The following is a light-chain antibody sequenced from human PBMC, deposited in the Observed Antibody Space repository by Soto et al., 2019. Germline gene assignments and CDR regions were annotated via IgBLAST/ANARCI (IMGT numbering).Light chain of an antibody. J-gene: IGLJ3*02. Sequence: QSVLTQPASVSGSPGQSITISCTGTSSDVGAYNLVSWYQQHPGRAPKLFIFDVSDRPSGVSDRFSGSKSGNTASLTISGLQAADEASYYCSSYTNTSTLVFGGGTKVTVL. CDR3: SSYTNTSTLV. CDR1: SSDVGAYNL. V-gene: IGLV2-14*02. CDR2: DVS.